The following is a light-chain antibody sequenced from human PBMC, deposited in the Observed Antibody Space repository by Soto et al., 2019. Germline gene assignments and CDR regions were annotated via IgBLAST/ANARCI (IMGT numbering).Light chain of an antibody. CDR3: SSFTSNRIYV. CDR1: HNDIGTYDY. CDR2: GVT. Sequence: ALAQPTSVSGSPGQSITISCTGNHNDIGTYDYVSWYQQHPGRAPRLLIHGVTTRPSGISGRFSASKSGLTASLTISGLQPEDEADYYCSSFTSNRIYVFGPGTKVTVL. J-gene: IGLJ1*01. V-gene: IGLV2-14*03.